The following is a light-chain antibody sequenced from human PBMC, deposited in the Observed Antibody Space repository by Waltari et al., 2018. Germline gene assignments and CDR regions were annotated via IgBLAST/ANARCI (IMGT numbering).Light chain of an antibody. Sequence: QSALTQPPSVSGSPGQSVTISCTGTSSDVGSYNRVSWYQQPPGTAPKLMIYEVSNRPSGVPARFSGSKSGNTASLTISGLQAEDEADYYCSSYTSSSTFGVFGTGTKVTVL. CDR3: SSYTSSSTFGV. CDR1: SSDVGSYNR. CDR2: EVS. V-gene: IGLV2-18*02. J-gene: IGLJ1*01.